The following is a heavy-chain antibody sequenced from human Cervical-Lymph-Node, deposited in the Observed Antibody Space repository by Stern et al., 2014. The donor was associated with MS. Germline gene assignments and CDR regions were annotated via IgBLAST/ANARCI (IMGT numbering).Heavy chain of an antibody. J-gene: IGHJ4*02. CDR3: ARAGGSTVGYYVDY. D-gene: IGHD1-26*01. V-gene: IGHV1-69*01. CDR2: IIPIFGTT. Sequence: QVQLVQSGAAVKKPGSSVKVSCHTSGDTFTRHAINWVRQAPGQGLEWMGGIIPIFGTTNHAQKFRDRVTITADASTNTVYMELNSLTSEDTAVYFCARAGGSTVGYYVDYWGQGTLVTVSS. CDR1: GDTFTRHA.